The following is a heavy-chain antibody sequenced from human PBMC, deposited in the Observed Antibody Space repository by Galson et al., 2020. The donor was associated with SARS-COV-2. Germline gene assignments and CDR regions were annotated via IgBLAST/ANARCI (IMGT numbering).Heavy chain of an antibody. CDR3: ARRGGRLFEFGSPFVFDY. CDR1: GYSITDYD. V-gene: IGHV1-18*01. J-gene: IGHJ4*02. CDR2: INSYNANT. D-gene: IGHD3-16*01. Sequence: GESLKISCNASGYSITDYDTHWVRRAPGQGLEWMGWINSYNANTNYAQKFQGRVIMTADTSTDTVYMEVTSLRSDDTAVYYCARRGGRLFEFGSPFVFDYWGQGTRVAVSS.